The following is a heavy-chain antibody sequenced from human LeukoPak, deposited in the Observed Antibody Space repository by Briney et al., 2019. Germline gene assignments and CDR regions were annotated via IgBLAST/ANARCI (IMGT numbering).Heavy chain of an antibody. Sequence: SETLSLTCAVYGGSFSGYYWSWIRQPPGKGLEWIGEINHSGSTNYNPSLKSRVTISVDTSKNQFSLKLSSVTAADTAVYYCARGGYDILTGYFYYYYYYMDVWGKGTTVTVSS. CDR3: ARGGYDILTGYFYYYYYYMDV. CDR2: INHSGST. CDR1: GGSFSGYY. D-gene: IGHD3-9*01. V-gene: IGHV4-34*01. J-gene: IGHJ6*03.